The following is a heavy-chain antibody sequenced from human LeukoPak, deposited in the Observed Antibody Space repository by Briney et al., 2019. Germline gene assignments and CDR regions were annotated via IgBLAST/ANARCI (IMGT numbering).Heavy chain of an antibody. D-gene: IGHD5-12*01. CDR3: ARSAGIAATIVLGY. J-gene: IGHJ4*02. CDR1: GFTVSSNY. V-gene: IGHV3-66*01. CDR2: IHSDGST. Sequence: GGSLRLSCAASGFTVSSNYMNWVRQAPGKGLEWVSLIHSDGSTYYADSVMGRFTISRDNSKNTLYIQMNSLRAEDTAVYYCARSAGIAATIVLGYWGQGTLVTVSS.